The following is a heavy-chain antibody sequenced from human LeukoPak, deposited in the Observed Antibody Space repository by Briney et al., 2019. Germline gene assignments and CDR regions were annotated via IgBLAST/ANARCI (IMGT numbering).Heavy chain of an antibody. V-gene: IGHV3-48*03. CDR2: ISSVGTTI. CDR3: ARVEKQLFDY. D-gene: IGHD1-1*01. Sequence: GGSLRLSCATSGFTFSNYEMNWVRQAPGKGLEWVSYISSVGTTIYYADSVKGRFTISRDNAKNSLYLQMNSLRAEDTAVYYCARVEKQLFDYWGQGTLVTVSS. CDR1: GFTFSNYE. J-gene: IGHJ4*02.